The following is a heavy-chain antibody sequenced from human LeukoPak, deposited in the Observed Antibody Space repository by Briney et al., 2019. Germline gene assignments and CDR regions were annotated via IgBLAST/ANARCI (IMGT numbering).Heavy chain of an antibody. J-gene: IGHJ2*01. CDR3: ARSEGRFFDL. CDR1: GGSISSYY. Sequence: PSETLSLTCTVSGGSISSYYWSWIRQSPGKGLEWIGYIYYSGSTNYNPSLKSRVSISLDTSKNQFSLKLSSVTAADTAVYYCARSEGRFFDLWGRGTPVTVSS. V-gene: IGHV4-59*08. CDR2: IYYSGST.